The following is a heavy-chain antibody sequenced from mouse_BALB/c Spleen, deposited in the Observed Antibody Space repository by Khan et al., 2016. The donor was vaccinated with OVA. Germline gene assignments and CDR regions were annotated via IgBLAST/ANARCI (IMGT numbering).Heavy chain of an antibody. CDR1: GFSLTTYG. CDR3: ARNSYMYDFTY. J-gene: IGHJ3*01. Sequence: QVQLKESGPGLVQPSQSLSITCTVSGFSLTTYGVHWVRQSPGKGLEWLGVIWSGGTTDYNAAFISRLSISKDNSTSQVFFKMNSLQADDTAIDYGARNSYMYDFTYWGQGTLVTVSA. D-gene: IGHD2-14*01. V-gene: IGHV2-2*01. CDR2: IWSGGTT.